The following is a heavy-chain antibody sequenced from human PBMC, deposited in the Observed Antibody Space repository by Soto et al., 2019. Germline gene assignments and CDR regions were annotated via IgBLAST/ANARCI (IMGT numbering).Heavy chain of an antibody. V-gene: IGHV4-39*07. CDR1: GGSISSTNFY. CDR3: ASHGSRLWLSGYYYGMDV. J-gene: IGHJ6*02. Sequence: SETVSLTCTVSGGSISSTNFYWGWVRQPPGKGLEWIGTIYYSGSTYYNPSLRSRVTISVDTSKNQFSLKLSSVTAADTAVYYCASHGSRLWLSGYYYGMDVWGQGTTVT. CDR2: IYYSGST. D-gene: IGHD5-18*01.